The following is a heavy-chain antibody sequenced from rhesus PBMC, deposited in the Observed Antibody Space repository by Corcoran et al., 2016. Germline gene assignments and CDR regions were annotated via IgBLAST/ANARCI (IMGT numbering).Heavy chain of an antibody. CDR2: IYWDDDK. CDR1: GFSPSTSGMG. D-gene: IGHD4-23*01. J-gene: IGHJ4*01. Sequence: QVTLKESGPALVKPTQTLTLTCTFSGFSPSTSGMGVGWIRQPPGKTLEWLAHIYWDDDKRYSTSLKSRLTISKDTSKNQVVLTMTNMDPVDTATYYCARIGSSNYGTFVYWGQGVLVTVSS. V-gene: IGHV2-1*01. CDR3: ARIGSSNYGTFVY.